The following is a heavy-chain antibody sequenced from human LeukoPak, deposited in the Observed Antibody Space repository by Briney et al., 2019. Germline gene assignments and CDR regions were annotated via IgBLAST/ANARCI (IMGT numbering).Heavy chain of an antibody. J-gene: IGHJ4*02. CDR3: VKDDIRTYSSLTY. Sequence: GGSLRLSCAASGFTFSSYAMHWVRQAPGKGLEWVAVIWYDGSNKYYADSVKGRFTISRDNSKNMLYLQMSSLRAEDTAVYYCVKDDIRTYSSLTYWGQGTLVTVSS. CDR2: IWYDGSNK. CDR1: GFTFSSYA. D-gene: IGHD6-6*01. V-gene: IGHV3-33*06.